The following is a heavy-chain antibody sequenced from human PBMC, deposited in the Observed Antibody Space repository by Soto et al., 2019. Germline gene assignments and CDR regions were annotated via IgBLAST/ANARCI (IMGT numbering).Heavy chain of an antibody. J-gene: IGHJ6*02. CDR1: GLTFSDSY. CDR2: ISSTGSSI. V-gene: IGHV3-11*01. Sequence: VQLVESGGGLVKPGGSLRLSCAASGLTFSDSYLNWIRHAPGKGLEWLAYISSTGSSIFYAGSVKGRSTISRDNAKNSLSLQMSSLRAEDASRYYLTRVRTGQQGYAMAVWGQANTVTVSS. D-gene: IGHD6-13*01. CDR3: TRVRTGQQGYAMAV.